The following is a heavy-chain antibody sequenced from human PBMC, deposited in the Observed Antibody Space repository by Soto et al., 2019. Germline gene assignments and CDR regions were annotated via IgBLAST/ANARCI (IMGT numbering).Heavy chain of an antibody. CDR1: GDSIGTTHSY. CDR2: IHYSGST. D-gene: IGHD2-8*01. Sequence: QVQLLESGPGLGKPSETLSLTCTVSGDSIGTTHSYWAWIRQSPGKGLEWIGNIHYSGSTYYMPSLRSRVTLSVDTSKNQFSLRLTSVTAEDTAVYYCARHEGNGNVWPLDYWGQGILVTVSS. J-gene: IGHJ4*02. CDR3: ARHEGNGNVWPLDY. V-gene: IGHV4-39*01.